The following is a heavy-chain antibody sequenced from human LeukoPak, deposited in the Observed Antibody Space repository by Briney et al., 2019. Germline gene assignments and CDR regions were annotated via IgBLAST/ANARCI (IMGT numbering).Heavy chain of an antibody. D-gene: IGHD3-10*01. CDR2: IYYSGST. Sequence: PSETLSLTCTVSGGSISSSSYYWGWIRQPPGKGLEWIGSIYYSGSTYYNPSPKSRVTISVDTSKNQFSLKLSSVTAADTAVYYCARGSMVRGVDYWGQGTLVTVSS. V-gene: IGHV4-39*07. CDR3: ARGSMVRGVDY. CDR1: GGSISSSSYY. J-gene: IGHJ4*02.